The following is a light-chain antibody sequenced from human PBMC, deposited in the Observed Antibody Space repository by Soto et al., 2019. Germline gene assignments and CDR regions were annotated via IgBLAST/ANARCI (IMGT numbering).Light chain of an antibody. CDR3: SSYTTSSTWV. CDR1: SSDVGIYNY. Sequence: QSALTQPASVSGSPGQSIAISCTGTSSDVGIYNYVSWYQQHPGKVPKLMIYEVTNRPSGVSNRFSGSKSGNTASLTISGLQAEDEADYYCSSYTTSSTWVFGTGTKLTVL. J-gene: IGLJ1*01. CDR2: EVT. V-gene: IGLV2-14*01.